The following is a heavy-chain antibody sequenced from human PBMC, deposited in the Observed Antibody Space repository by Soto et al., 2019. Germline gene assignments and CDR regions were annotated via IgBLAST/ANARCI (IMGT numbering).Heavy chain of an antibody. V-gene: IGHV3-21*01. CDR2: ISSSSSYI. D-gene: IGHD5-18*01. CDR1: GFTFSSYS. Sequence: GGSLRLSCAASGFTFSSYSMNWVRQAPGKGLEWVSSISSSSSYIYYADSVKGRFTISRDNAKNSLYLQMNSMRAEDTAVYYCARGKRREYVDTAMVGKSHWFDNWGQGTLVTVSS. J-gene: IGHJ5*02. CDR3: ARGKRREYVDTAMVGKSHWFDN.